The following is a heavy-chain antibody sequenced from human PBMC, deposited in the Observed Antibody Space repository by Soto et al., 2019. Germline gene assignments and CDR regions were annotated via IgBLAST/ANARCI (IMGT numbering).Heavy chain of an antibody. J-gene: IGHJ4*02. Sequence: QAHLVQSGAEVKMPGDSVQVSCKASGFVSTNYNFHWVRQAPGQSLEWMGRINAANGNTQYAQNFQGRVTFTRYASASTAFMELTNLRFEDKAMYYCATDYGSNWRLWGQGTLVSVSS. V-gene: IGHV1-3*01. D-gene: IGHD3-10*01. CDR1: GFVSTNYN. CDR3: ATDYGSNWRL. CDR2: INAANGNT.